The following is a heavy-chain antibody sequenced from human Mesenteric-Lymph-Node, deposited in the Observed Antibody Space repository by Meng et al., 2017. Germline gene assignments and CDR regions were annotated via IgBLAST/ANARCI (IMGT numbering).Heavy chain of an antibody. CDR2: INPSDTTT. V-gene: IGHV3-11*01. CDR1: GITFSDFY. Sequence: QVHLGASGGGLVKPGGPRSPFCAASGITFSDFYMSWVRQAPGKGLEWVSYINPSDTTTDYADSVKGRFTISRDHTKRSMYLEMNNLRVEDTAVYYCTRGHWALDSWAQGTLVTVSS. D-gene: IGHD7-27*01. J-gene: IGHJ4*02. CDR3: TRGHWALDS.